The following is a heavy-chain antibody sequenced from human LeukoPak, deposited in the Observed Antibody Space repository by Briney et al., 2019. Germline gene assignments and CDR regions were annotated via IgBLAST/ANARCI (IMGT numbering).Heavy chain of an antibody. V-gene: IGHV3-23*01. Sequence: GGSLRLSCAASGFTFSSYAMSWVRQAPGKGLEWVSDISGSGGTTYYADSVKGRFIISRDNSKNTLYLQMNSLRAEDTAVYYCAEQVSDYDSSTYYYYWGQGALVTASS. CDR3: AEQVSDYDSSTYYYY. CDR2: ISGSGGTT. J-gene: IGHJ4*02. D-gene: IGHD3-22*01. CDR1: GFTFSSYA.